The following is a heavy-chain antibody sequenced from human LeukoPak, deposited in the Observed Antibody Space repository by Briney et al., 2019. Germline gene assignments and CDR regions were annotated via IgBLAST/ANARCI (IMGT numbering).Heavy chain of an antibody. V-gene: IGHV4-39*01. J-gene: IGHJ1*01. Sequence: PETLSLTCTVSGGSISSSSYYWGWIRQPPGKGLEWIGSIYYSGSTYYNPSLKSRVTISVDTSKNQFSLKLSSVTAADTAVYYCARQSYDSSGYGDEYFQHWGQGTLVTVSS. CDR1: GGSISSSSYY. CDR3: ARQSYDSSGYGDEYFQH. D-gene: IGHD3-22*01. CDR2: IYYSGST.